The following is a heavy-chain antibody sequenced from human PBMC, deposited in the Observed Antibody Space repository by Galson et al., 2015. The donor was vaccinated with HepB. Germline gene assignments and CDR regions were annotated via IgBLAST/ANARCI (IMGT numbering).Heavy chain of an antibody. V-gene: IGHV1-58*01. CDR1: GFTFTSSA. D-gene: IGHD1-7*01. Sequence: SVKVSCKASGFTFTSSAVQWVRQARGQRLEWIGWIVVGSGNTNYAQKFQERVTITRDMSTSTAYMELSSLRSEDTAVYYCAAAGNWNYDLYYYYGMDVWGQGTTVTVSS. CDR2: IVVGSGNT. J-gene: IGHJ6*02. CDR3: AAAGNWNYDLYYYYGMDV.